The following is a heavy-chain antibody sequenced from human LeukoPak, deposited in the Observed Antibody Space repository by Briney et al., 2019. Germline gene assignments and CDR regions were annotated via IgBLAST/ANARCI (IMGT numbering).Heavy chain of an antibody. CDR1: GFTFSSYW. D-gene: IGHD3-16*01. J-gene: IGHJ3*02. Sequence: GGSLRLSCAASGFTFSSYWMHRVRQAPGKGLVWVSRINSDGSSTSYADSVKGRFTISRDNAKNTLYLQMNSLRAEDTAVYYCTLDYVWGDAFDIWGQGTMVTVSS. CDR2: INSDGSST. CDR3: TLDYVWGDAFDI. V-gene: IGHV3-74*01.